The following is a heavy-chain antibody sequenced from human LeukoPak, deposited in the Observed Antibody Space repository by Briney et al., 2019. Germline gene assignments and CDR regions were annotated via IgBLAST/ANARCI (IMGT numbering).Heavy chain of an antibody. CDR1: GFTFSTYA. V-gene: IGHV3-23*01. D-gene: IGHD2-15*01. CDR3: AEDVVVIVAAKPGI. CDR2: ISGSGDST. J-gene: IGHJ4*02. Sequence: GGSLRLSRAASGFTFSTYAMSWVRQAPGKGLEWVSSISGSGDSTYYVNSVKGRFTISRDNSKNTVYLQMNSLRAEDTAIYYCAEDVVVIVAAKPGIWGQGTLVTVSS.